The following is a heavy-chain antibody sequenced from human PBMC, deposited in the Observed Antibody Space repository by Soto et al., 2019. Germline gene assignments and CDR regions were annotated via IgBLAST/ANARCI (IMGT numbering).Heavy chain of an antibody. J-gene: IGHJ4*02. V-gene: IGHV3-33*01. D-gene: IGHD3-22*01. CDR2: IYYDGSNK. CDR1: GFTFSSYG. Sequence: QVQLVESGGGVVQPGRSLRLSCAVSGFTFSSYGMNWVRQAPGKGLEWVAAIYYDGSNKYYADSVSGRFTISRDNFKNTLYLHMNSLRAEDTAVYYCARDSKDDSSGYYAGFDYWGQGTLVTVSS. CDR3: ARDSKDDSSGYYAGFDY.